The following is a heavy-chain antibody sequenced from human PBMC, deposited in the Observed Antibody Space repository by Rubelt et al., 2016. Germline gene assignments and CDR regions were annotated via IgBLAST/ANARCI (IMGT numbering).Heavy chain of an antibody. V-gene: IGHV1-46*01. J-gene: IGHJ6*02. CDR3: GRWYYYSGMDV. Sequence: QVQLVQSGADVKKPGASVKVSCEASGYTFTTCYMHWVRQAPGQGLEWMGMINPSGGSTTYAQKFQGRVTMTSDRSTSTVNMELRSLRSEETAVYYCGRWYYYSGMDVWGQGTTVTVSS. D-gene: IGHD3-16*01. CDR1: GYTFTTCY. CDR2: INPSGGST.